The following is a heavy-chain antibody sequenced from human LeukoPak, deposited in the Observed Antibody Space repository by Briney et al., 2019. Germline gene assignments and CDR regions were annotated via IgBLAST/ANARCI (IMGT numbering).Heavy chain of an antibody. CDR3: AKNLREGIAAYGY. D-gene: IGHD6-25*01. J-gene: IGHJ4*02. Sequence: GGSLRLSCVASEFTFSAYAMTWVRQVPGKGLEWVSAISGGGVSIYYADSVKGRFTLSRDNSKNTVYLQMNSLRAEDTAVYYCAKNLREGIAAYGYWGQGTLVTVSS. CDR2: ISGGGVSI. CDR1: EFTFSAYA. V-gene: IGHV3-23*01.